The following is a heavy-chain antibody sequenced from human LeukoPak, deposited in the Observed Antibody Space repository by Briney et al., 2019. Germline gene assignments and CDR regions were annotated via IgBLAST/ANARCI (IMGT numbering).Heavy chain of an antibody. CDR2: IYYSGST. D-gene: IGHD3-10*01. J-gene: IGHJ5*02. Sequence: PSQTLSLTCTVSGGSISSGDYYWSWIRQPPGKGLEWIVYIYYSGSTYYNPSLKSRVTISVDTSKNQFSLKLSSVTAADTAVYYCAIGGFGELGSRFDPWGQGTLVTVSS. V-gene: IGHV4-30-4*01. CDR3: AIGGFGELGSRFDP. CDR1: GGSISSGDYY.